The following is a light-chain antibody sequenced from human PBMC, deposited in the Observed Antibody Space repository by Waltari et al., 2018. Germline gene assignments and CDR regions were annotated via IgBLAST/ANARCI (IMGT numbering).Light chain of an antibody. Sequence: SCRASQSGSRALVWYQQKPGQAPRLLIYDASRRATGSPDRFSGSGSGTDFSLTISRLEPEDSAVYYCQKYERLPTTFGQGTKVEI. V-gene: IGKV3-20*01. J-gene: IGKJ1*01. CDR3: QKYERLPTT. CDR1: QSGSRA. CDR2: DAS.